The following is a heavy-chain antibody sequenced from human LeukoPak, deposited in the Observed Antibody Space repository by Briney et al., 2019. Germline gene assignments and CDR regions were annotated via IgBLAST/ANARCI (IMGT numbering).Heavy chain of an antibody. CDR2: TSGMVDST. Sequence: PGGSLRLSCTASGFTFSSFAMSWVRPAPGKGLDWVSATSGMVDSTSYADSVWGRFIISRDNSKNTLYLQMDSLRAEDTAVYYCATNRTTGGHRFDYWGQGTLVTVSS. V-gene: IGHV3-23*01. J-gene: IGHJ4*02. CDR1: GFTFSSFA. CDR3: ATNRTTGGHRFDY. D-gene: IGHD1-1*01.